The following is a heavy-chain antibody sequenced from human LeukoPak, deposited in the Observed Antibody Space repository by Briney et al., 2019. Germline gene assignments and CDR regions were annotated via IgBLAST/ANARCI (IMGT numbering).Heavy chain of an antibody. CDR3: AREGNDILTGYYGPWEN. CDR2: INPNSGGT. V-gene: IGHV1-2*06. CDR1: GYTFTGYY. J-gene: IGHJ4*02. D-gene: IGHD3-9*01. Sequence: ASVKVSCKASGYTFTGYYMHWVRQAPGQGLEWMGRINPNSGGTNYAQKFQGRVTMTRDTSISTAYMELSRLRSDDTAVYCCAREGNDILTGYYGPWENWGQGTLVTVSS.